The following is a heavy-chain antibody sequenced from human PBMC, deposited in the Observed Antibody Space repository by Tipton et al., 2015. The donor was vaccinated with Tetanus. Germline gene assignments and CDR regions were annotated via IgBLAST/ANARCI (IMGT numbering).Heavy chain of an antibody. Sequence: SLRLSCAASGFTFSSYAMSWVRQAPGKGLEWVSAISGSGGSTYYADSVKGRLTISRDNSKNTLYLQMNSLRAEDTAVYYCAKWVDTAMEYFDYWGQGTLVTVSS. CDR1: GFTFSSYA. J-gene: IGHJ4*02. CDR3: AKWVDTAMEYFDY. D-gene: IGHD5-18*01. V-gene: IGHV3-23*01. CDR2: ISGSGGST.